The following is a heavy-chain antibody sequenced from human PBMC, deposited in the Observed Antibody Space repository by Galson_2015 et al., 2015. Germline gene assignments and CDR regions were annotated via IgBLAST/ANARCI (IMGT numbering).Heavy chain of an antibody. V-gene: IGHV1-2*06. CDR1: GYTFTGYY. CDR3: ARDRVGCSSTSCYFFGGMDV. J-gene: IGHJ6*02. CDR2: INPNSGGT. Sequence: SVKVSCKASGYTFTGYYMLWVRQAPGQGLEWMGRINPNSGGTNYAQKFQGRVTMTRDTSISTAYMELSRLRSDDTAVYYCARDRVGCSSTSCYFFGGMDVWGQGTTVTVSS. D-gene: IGHD2-2*01.